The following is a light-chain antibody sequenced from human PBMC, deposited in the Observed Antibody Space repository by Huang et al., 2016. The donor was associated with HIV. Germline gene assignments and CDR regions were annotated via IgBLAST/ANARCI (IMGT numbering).Light chain of an antibody. J-gene: IGKJ1*01. CDR2: LGS. CDR3: MQALQTPWT. Sequence: DIVMTQSPLSLSVTPGEPASISCRSTQSLLHSNGNYYLDWYVQKPGQSPQLLIYLGSYRASGVPDRFSGGGSGTDFTLKINTVEADDTGVYYCMQALQTPWTFGQGTKLEIK. V-gene: IGKV2-28*01. CDR1: QSLLHSNGNYY.